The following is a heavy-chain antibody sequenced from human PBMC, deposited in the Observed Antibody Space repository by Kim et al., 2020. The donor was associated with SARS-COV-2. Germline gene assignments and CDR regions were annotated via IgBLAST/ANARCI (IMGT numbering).Heavy chain of an antibody. J-gene: IGHJ4*02. D-gene: IGHD3-9*01. Sequence: GGSLRLSCAASGFTFDDYAMHWVRQAPGKGLEWVSGISWNSGSIGYADSVKGRFTISRDNAKNSLYLQMNSLRAEDTALYYCAKDTTDILTGYSVGPDYWGQGTLVTVSS. CDR2: ISWNSGSI. V-gene: IGHV3-9*01. CDR3: AKDTTDILTGYSVGPDY. CDR1: GFTFDDYA.